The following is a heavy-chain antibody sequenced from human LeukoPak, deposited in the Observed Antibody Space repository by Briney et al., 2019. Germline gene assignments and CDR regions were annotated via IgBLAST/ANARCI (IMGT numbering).Heavy chain of an antibody. CDR3: AKCPYGNLGYFFYS. CDR1: GFTFSTYS. D-gene: IGHD4-11*01. J-gene: IGHJ4*02. V-gene: IGHV3-48*02. Sequence: GGSLRLSCAASGFTFSTYSMNWVRQAPGKGLEWVSYINSRSSAIYYADSVKGRFTFSRDNVKNSLYLQMNSLRDEDTAVYYCAKCPYGNLGYFFYSWGQGTLVTVSS. CDR2: INSRSSAI.